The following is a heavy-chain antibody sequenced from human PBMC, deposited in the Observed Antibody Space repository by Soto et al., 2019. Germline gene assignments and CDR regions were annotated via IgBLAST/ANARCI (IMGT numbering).Heavy chain of an antibody. Sequence: QVQLVESGGGVVRPGRSLRLSCAASGFTFSSYAMHWVRQAPGKGLEWVAVISYDGSNKYYADSVKGRFTISRDNSKNTLYLQMNSLRAEDTAVYYCATGHSGSYLPFDYWGQGTLVTVSS. CDR3: ATGHSGSYLPFDY. D-gene: IGHD1-26*01. CDR2: ISYDGSNK. J-gene: IGHJ4*02. CDR1: GFTFSSYA. V-gene: IGHV3-30-3*01.